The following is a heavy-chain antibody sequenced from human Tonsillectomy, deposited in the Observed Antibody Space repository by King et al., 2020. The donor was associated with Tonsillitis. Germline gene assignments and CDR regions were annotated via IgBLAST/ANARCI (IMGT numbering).Heavy chain of an antibody. J-gene: IGHJ5*02. CDR3: ARAKNYFDSGNYWFVDP. D-gene: IGHD3-10*01. CDR1: GFSLSDDKMG. CDR2: IFSNDEK. Sequence: ITLKESGPVLVKPTETLTLTCTVSGFSLSDDKMGVSWIRQPPGKALEWLAHIFSNDEKSYSTSLKTRLTISKDPSKSQVVLSMANVDPVDTATYYCARAKNYFDSGNYWFVDPWGQGTLVTVSS. V-gene: IGHV2-26*01.